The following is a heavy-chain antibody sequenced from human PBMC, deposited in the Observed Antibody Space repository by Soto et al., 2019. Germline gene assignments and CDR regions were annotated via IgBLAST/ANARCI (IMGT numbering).Heavy chain of an antibody. CDR3: ESFQIAGIADRHLYYGMDV. D-gene: IGHD6-6*01. Sequence: ASVKVSCKASGYTFTSYAMHWVRQAPGQRLEWMGWINAGNGNTKYSQKFQDRVTITRDTSASTAYMELSSLRSEDTAVYYCESFQIAGIADRHLYYGMDVWGQGTTVTVSS. CDR1: GYTFTSYA. CDR2: INAGNGNT. J-gene: IGHJ6*02. V-gene: IGHV1-3*01.